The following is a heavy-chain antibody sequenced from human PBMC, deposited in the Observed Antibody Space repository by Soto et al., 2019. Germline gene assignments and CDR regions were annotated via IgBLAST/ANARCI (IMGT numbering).Heavy chain of an antibody. V-gene: IGHV2-5*02. J-gene: IGHJ4*02. CDR2: IYWDDDK. Sequence: QVTLKESGPTLVKPTQALTLTCTFSGFSLSSNGVGVGWIRPPPGKTLEWLALIYWDDDKRYNPSLKRRLTITRDTSKNQVVRTMTNMYPVDSATYYCAHSRGYNDAFYFRYWGPGTLVTVSS. CDR1: GFSLSSNGVG. D-gene: IGHD5-18*01. CDR3: AHSRGYNDAFYFRY.